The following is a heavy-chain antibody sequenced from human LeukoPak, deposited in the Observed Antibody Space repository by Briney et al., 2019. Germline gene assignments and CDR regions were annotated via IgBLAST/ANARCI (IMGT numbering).Heavy chain of an antibody. Sequence: ASVKVSCKASGYTFTGYYMHWVRQAPGQGLEWMGWINPNSGGTNYAQKFQGRVTITRDTSINTAYMELSRLRYDDTAIYYCARDISDCSRTSCSRLHFDYWGQGTLVTVSS. D-gene: IGHD2-2*01. CDR2: INPNSGGT. J-gene: IGHJ4*02. CDR3: ARDISDCSRTSCSRLHFDY. V-gene: IGHV1-2*02. CDR1: GYTFTGYY.